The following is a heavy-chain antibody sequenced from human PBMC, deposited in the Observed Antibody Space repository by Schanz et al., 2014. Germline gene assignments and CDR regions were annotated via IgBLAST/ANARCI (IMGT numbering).Heavy chain of an antibody. Sequence: QVQLVESGGGVVQPGRSLRLSCAASGFSFSDYYMSWIRQAPGKGLEWISFINTGSNYINYADSVKGRFTISRDNAKNSLFLQMNSLRPEDTAVYYCARGRVLESWGQGTLVTVSS. CDR1: GFSFSDYY. CDR3: ARGRVLES. V-gene: IGHV3-11*06. D-gene: IGHD1-1*01. CDR2: INTGSNYI. J-gene: IGHJ5*02.